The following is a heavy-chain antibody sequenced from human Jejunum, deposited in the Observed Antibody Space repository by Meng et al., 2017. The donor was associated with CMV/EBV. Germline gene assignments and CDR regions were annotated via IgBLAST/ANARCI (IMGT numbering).Heavy chain of an antibody. J-gene: IGHJ4*02. D-gene: IGHD1-26*01. Sequence: QFSLVQSGGEVKKPGASVKVSCKASGYAFTIFGISWVRQAPGQGLEWMGWISAKDGYTKYAQQFHDRVTMTTDTSTSTAYMELRSLRSDDTAVYYCARAGAELTAHLDFWGQGTLVTVAS. V-gene: IGHV1-18*01. CDR1: GYAFTIFG. CDR2: ISAKDGYT. CDR3: ARAGAELTAHLDF.